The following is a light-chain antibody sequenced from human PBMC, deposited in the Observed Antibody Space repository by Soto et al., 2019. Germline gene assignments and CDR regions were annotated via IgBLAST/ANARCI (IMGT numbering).Light chain of an antibody. Sequence: HSALTQPASVSGSPGQSITISCTGTSSDVGGYNYVYWYQQHPGKAPKLMIYEFSNRPSGVSNRFSGSKSGNTAYLTISGLQAGDEADYYCSSYTSSSTEVFGTGTKVTVL. CDR2: EFS. CDR3: SSYTSSSTEV. V-gene: IGLV2-14*01. J-gene: IGLJ1*01. CDR1: SSDVGGYNY.